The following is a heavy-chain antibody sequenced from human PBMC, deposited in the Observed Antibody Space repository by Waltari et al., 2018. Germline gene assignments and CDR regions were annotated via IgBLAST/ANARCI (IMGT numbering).Heavy chain of an antibody. CDR3: IRPFELGID. J-gene: IGHJ4*02. D-gene: IGHD7-27*01. V-gene: IGHV3-73*01. CDR1: ALIFIDFA. CDR2: IRSRTKGDAT. Sequence: EVQLVESGGALVQPGGSLKLSCATSALIFIDFAIHWVRQASGKGPEWVGRIRSRTKGDATAYSPSVEGRFTISRDDSKNAVYLQMNSLNTDDTAVYYCIRPFELGIDWGQGTLVTVSS.